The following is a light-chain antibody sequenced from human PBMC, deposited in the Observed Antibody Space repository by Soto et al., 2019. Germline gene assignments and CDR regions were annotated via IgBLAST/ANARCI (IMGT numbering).Light chain of an antibody. CDR1: SSDIGAYNY. CDR3: FSFTTDWTHV. Sequence: QSALTQPASVSGSPGQSITISCTGSSSDIGAYNYVSWFQQYPGKAPKLIISEVSNRPSGVSNRFSGSKSGTAASLTISGHQTEDEADYFCFSFTTDWTHVFGTGTKVTVL. CDR2: EVS. J-gene: IGLJ1*01. V-gene: IGLV2-14*01.